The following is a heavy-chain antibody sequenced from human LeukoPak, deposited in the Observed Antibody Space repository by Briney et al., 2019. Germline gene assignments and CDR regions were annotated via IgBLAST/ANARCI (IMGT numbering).Heavy chain of an antibody. Sequence: GGSLTLSCAACGLTLSSYGMHWVRQAPGKGLEWVAVISYDGSNKYYADSVKGRFTISRDNSKSTLYLQMNSLRAEDTAVYYCAKGTSYSSGWPFDYWGQGTLVTVSS. CDR1: GLTLSSYG. CDR2: ISYDGSNK. V-gene: IGHV3-30*18. J-gene: IGHJ4*02. CDR3: AKGTSYSSGWPFDY. D-gene: IGHD6-19*01.